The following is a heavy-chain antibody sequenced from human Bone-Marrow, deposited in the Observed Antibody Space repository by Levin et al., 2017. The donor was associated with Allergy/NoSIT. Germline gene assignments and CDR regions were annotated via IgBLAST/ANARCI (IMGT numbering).Heavy chain of an antibody. J-gene: IGHJ6*02. CDR1: GFTFNNYA. Sequence: GGSLRLSCAASGFTFNNYAMSWVRQAPGKGLEWVAGISGSGATTYYVGSVRGRFTISRDNSKSTLHLQMNRLTAEDTAIYYCAKDRELAGIERASYASGVWGQGTTVTVSS. CDR3: AKDRELAGIERASYASGV. D-gene: IGHD3-10*01. V-gene: IGHV3-23*01. CDR2: ISGSGATT.